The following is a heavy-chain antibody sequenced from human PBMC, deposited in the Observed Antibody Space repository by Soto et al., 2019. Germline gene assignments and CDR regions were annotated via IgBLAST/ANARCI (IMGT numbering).Heavy chain of an antibody. CDR1: GFTFRTYA. D-gene: IGHD6-6*01. CDR3: AKRLEHGWQLVPSANVDY. J-gene: IGHJ4*02. V-gene: IGHV3-23*01. Sequence: DVQLLESGGGLVQPGGSLRLSCAVSGFTFRTYAMSWVRQAPGKGLEWVTGITGSGGSTYYADSVKGRFTISRDNSKNTLFLQMESLRAEDTATYYCAKRLEHGWQLVPSANVDYWGQGTRVTVSS. CDR2: ITGSGGST.